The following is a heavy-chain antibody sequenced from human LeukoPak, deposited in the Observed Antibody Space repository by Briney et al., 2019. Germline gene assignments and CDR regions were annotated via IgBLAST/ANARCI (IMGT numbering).Heavy chain of an antibody. Sequence: SETLSLTCTVSGGPISSYYWSWIRQPPGKGLEWIGYIYYSGSTNYNPSLKSRVTISVDTSKNQFSLKLSSVTAADTAVYYCARLRSYDFWSGTLDPWGQGTLVTVSS. V-gene: IGHV4-59*08. D-gene: IGHD3-3*01. CDR3: ARLRSYDFWSGTLDP. CDR1: GGPISSYY. J-gene: IGHJ5*02. CDR2: IYYSGST.